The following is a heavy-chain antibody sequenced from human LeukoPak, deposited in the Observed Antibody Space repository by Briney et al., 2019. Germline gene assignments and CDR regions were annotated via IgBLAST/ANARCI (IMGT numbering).Heavy chain of an antibody. Sequence: SETLSLTCTVSGASISSYYWSWIRQPPGKGLEWIGDIYYSGSIKYNPSLKSRVTMSVDTSKNQFSLKLSSVTAADTAVYYCARGVAGYSSSWYSWGQGTLVTVSS. D-gene: IGHD6-13*01. CDR1: GASISSYY. J-gene: IGHJ4*02. CDR3: ARGVAGYSSSWYS. V-gene: IGHV4-59*12. CDR2: IYYSGSI.